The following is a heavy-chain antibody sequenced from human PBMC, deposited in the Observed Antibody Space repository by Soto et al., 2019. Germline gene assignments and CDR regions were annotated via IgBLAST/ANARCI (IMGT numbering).Heavy chain of an antibody. J-gene: IGHJ6*03. CDR2: ISSSSSYI. CDR3: AREQRSGVYSMDV. CDR1: GFTFSSYS. V-gene: IGHV3-21*01. D-gene: IGHD1-1*01. Sequence: EVQLVESGGGLVKPGGSLRLSCAASGFTFSSYSMNWVRQAPGKGLEWVSSISSSSSYIYYADSVKGRFTISRDNAKNSLYLQMNSLIGENTAVYYCAREQRSGVYSMDVWGKGITVTVSS.